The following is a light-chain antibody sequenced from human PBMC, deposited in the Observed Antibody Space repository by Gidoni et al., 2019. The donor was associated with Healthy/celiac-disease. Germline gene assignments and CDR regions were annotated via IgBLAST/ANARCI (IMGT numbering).Light chain of an antibody. J-gene: IGLJ3*02. CDR3: QSYDSSGV. CDR1: SGSIASNY. V-gene: IGLV6-57*03. Sequence: NFMLTQPHSVSESPGKTVTISCTRSSGSIASNYVQWYQQRPGSAPTTVIYEDNQRPSGVPDRFSGSIDSSSNSAFLTISGLKTEDEADYYCQSYDSSGVFGGGTKLTVL. CDR2: EDN.